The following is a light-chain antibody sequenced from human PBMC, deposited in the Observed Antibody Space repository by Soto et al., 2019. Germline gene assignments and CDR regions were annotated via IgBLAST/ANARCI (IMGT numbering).Light chain of an antibody. J-gene: IGLJ1*01. Sequence: QSVLTHPPSVSGTPGQRVTISCTGTSSNLGAGYDVHWYQHLPGTAPKLLIYGNTIRPSGVPDRFSGSSSGTSASLAITGLQAEDEADYYCQSYDRSLSVYVFGTGTKVTVL. CDR1: SSNLGAGYD. CDR2: GNT. V-gene: IGLV1-40*01. CDR3: QSYDRSLSVYV.